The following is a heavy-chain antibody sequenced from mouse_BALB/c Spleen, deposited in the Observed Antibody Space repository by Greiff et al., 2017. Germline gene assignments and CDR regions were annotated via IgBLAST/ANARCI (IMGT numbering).Heavy chain of an antibody. CDR3: ARRYYGSSLFDY. V-gene: IGHV14-3*02. D-gene: IGHD1-1*01. Sequence: DVQLQESGAELVKPGASVKLSCTASGFNIKDTYMHWVKQRPEQGLEWIGRIDPANGNTKYDPKFQGKATITADTSSNTAYLQLSSLTSEDTAVYYCARRYYGSSLFDYWGQGTTLTVSS. CDR1: GFNIKDTY. CDR2: IDPANGNT. J-gene: IGHJ2*01.